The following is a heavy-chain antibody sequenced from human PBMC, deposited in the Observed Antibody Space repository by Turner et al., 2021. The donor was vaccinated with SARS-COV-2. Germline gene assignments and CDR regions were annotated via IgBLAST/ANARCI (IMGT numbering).Heavy chain of an antibody. J-gene: IGHJ4*02. CDR2: INHRGGT. D-gene: IGHD2-21*01. V-gene: IGHV4-34*01. CDR1: AVSFSAYY. CDR3: ARVVMIATTPANFDS. Sequence: QVHLQPSGAGLLQPSETLSITCAVSAVSFSAYYWTWIRQPPGKGLQWIGEINHRGGTSKNPALKSRVTITVDRSTSQFSLKLNSVTAADTAVYYCARVVMIATTPANFDSWGQGTLVTVSS.